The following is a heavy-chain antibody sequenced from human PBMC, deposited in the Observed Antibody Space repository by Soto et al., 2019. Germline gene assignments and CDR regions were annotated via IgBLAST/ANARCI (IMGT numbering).Heavy chain of an antibody. J-gene: IGHJ4*02. CDR2: ISANSDST. D-gene: IGHD3-10*01. V-gene: IGHV3-23*01. CDR3: ARVLYGSGSYSDY. CDR1: GSTFSSYA. Sequence: SLRLSCAASGSTFSSYAMSWVRQAPGKGLEWVSAISANSDSTYYADSVKGRFTISRDNSKNTLYLQVNSLRAEDTAVYYCARVLYGSGSYSDYWGQGTLVTVSS.